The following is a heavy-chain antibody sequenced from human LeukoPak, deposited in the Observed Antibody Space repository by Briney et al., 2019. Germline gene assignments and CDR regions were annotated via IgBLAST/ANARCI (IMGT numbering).Heavy chain of an antibody. D-gene: IGHD3-10*01. CDR1: GGTFSSYA. V-gene: IGHV1-69*04. J-gene: IGHJ5*02. CDR3: ARDKTVRGVTNWFDP. CDR2: IIPILGIA. Sequence: ASVKVPCKASGGTFSSYAISWVRQAPGQGLEWMGRIIPILGIANYAQKFQGRVTITADKSTSTAYMELSSLRSEDTAVYYCARDKTVRGVTNWFDPWGQGTLVTVSS.